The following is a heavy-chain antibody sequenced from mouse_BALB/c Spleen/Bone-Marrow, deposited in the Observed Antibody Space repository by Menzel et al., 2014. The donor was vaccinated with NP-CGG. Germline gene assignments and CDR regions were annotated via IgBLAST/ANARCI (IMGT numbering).Heavy chain of an antibody. Sequence: EVQLVESGPGLVKPSQSLSLTCTVTGYSITSDYAWHWIRQFPGNKLEWMGYISYSGSTSYYPSLKSRISITRDTSKNQFFLQLNSVTTEDTATHYCARSADWYFDVWGAGTTVTVSS. CDR1: GYSITSDYA. CDR2: ISYSGST. CDR3: ARSADWYFDV. J-gene: IGHJ1*01. V-gene: IGHV3-2*02.